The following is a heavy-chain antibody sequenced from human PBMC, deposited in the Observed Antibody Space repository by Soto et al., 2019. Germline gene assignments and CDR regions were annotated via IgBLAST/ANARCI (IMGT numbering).Heavy chain of an antibody. D-gene: IGHD6-13*01. CDR1: GYTFTSYG. J-gene: IGHJ5*02. CDR3: ARVPWLGSSSWHWFDP. CDR2: ISAYNGNT. Sequence: GASVKVSCKASGYTFTSYGISWVRQAPGQGLEWMGWISAYNGNTNYAQKLQGRVTMTTDTSTSTAYMELRSLRSDDTAVYYCARVPWLGSSSWHWFDPWGQGTLVTVSS. V-gene: IGHV1-18*01.